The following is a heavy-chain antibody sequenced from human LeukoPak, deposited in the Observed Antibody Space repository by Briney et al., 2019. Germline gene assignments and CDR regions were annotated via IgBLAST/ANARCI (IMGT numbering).Heavy chain of an antibody. CDR2: IYSGGTT. D-gene: IGHD3-10*01. Sequence: GGSLRLSCAASGFTFSNNFLTWVRQAPGKGLEWVSVIYSGGTTYYADSVKGRFTISRDNSKNTLYLQMNSLRAEDTAVYYCAKTGGPWDWGQGTLVIVSS. CDR1: GFTFSNNF. J-gene: IGHJ4*02. V-gene: IGHV3-53*01. CDR3: AKTGGPWD.